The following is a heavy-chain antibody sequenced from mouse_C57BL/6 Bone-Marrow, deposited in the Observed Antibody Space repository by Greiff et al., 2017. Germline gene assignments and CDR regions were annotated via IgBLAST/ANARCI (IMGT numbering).Heavy chain of an antibody. CDR2: IYPGNGDT. J-gene: IGHJ1*03. CDR1: GYTFTSYW. CDR3: TREAYYGSYWYFDV. V-gene: IGHV1-5*01. D-gene: IGHD1-1*01. Sequence: VQLQQSGTVLARPGASVKMSCKTSGYTFTSYWMHWVKQRPGRGLEWIGAIYPGNGDTSYNQKFKGKAKLTAVTSASTAYMALSSLTNEDSAVYYCTREAYYGSYWYFDVWGTGPTVTVSS.